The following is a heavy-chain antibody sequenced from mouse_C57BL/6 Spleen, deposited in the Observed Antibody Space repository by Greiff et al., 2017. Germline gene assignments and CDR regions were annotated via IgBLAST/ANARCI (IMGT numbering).Heavy chain of an antibody. V-gene: IGHV1-7*01. CDR2: INPSSGYT. CDR1: GYTFTSYW. D-gene: IGHD1-1*01. Sequence: QVQLKQSGAELAKPGASVKLSCKASGYTFTSYWMHWVKQRPGQGLEWIGYINPSSGYTKYNQKFKDKATLTADKSSSTAYMQLGSLTYEDSAVYYCASGSSRLDYWGQGTTLTVSS. CDR3: ASGSSRLDY. J-gene: IGHJ2*01.